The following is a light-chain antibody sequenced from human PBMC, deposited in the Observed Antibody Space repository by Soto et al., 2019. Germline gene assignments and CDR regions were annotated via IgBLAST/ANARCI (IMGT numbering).Light chain of an antibody. CDR1: SSNIGAGYD. Sequence: QSVLTQPPSVSGAPGQRVTISCTGSSSNIGAGYDVHWYQQLPGTAPKLLIYGNSNRPSGVPDRFSGSKSGTSASLAITGLQAEDEADYYCQSYDSSLSGWVFGTATKLTVL. V-gene: IGLV1-40*01. CDR2: GNS. CDR3: QSYDSSLSGWV. J-gene: IGLJ1*01.